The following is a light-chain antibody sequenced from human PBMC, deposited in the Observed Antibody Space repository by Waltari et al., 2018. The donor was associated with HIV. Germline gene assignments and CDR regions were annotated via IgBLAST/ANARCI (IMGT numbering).Light chain of an antibody. J-gene: IGLJ2*01. CDR1: RGSIARNY. CDR2: EDN. CDR3: QSHDSSDHVI. V-gene: IGLV6-57*03. Sequence: NFMLTQPHSVSESPGKTVTFSCTRSRGSIARNYVQWYQQRPGSAPTVVIYEDNQRPSGAPGRFSASIDTSSNAASLTIFGLRTAGEADYYWQSHDSSDHVIFGGGTKLTAL.